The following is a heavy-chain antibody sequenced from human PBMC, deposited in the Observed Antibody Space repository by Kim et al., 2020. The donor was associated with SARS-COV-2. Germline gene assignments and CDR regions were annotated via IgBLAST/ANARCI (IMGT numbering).Heavy chain of an antibody. V-gene: IGHV3-53*01. CDR3: ASGPPDSSGWYQEYYFDY. Sequence: GGSLRLSCAASGFTVSSNYMSWVRQAPGKGLEWVSVIYSGGSTYYADSVKGRFTISRDNSKNTLYLQMNSLRAEDTAVYYCASGPPDSSGWYQEYYFDYWGQGTLVTVSS. CDR2: IYSGGST. J-gene: IGHJ4*02. CDR1: GFTVSSNY. D-gene: IGHD6-19*01.